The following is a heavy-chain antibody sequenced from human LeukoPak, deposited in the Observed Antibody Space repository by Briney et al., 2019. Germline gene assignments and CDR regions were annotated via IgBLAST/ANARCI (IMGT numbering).Heavy chain of an antibody. D-gene: IGHD3-9*01. V-gene: IGHV1-46*01. CDR3: AKVHRGNYDILTGYHIMVPLYFDY. CDR1: GYTFTSYY. J-gene: IGHJ4*02. Sequence: ASVKVSCKASGYTFTSYYMHWVRQAPGQGLEWMGIINPSGGSTSYAQKFQGRVTMTRDTSTSTVYMELSSLRSEDTAVYYCAKVHRGNYDILTGYHIMVPLYFDYWGQGTLVTVSS. CDR2: INPSGGST.